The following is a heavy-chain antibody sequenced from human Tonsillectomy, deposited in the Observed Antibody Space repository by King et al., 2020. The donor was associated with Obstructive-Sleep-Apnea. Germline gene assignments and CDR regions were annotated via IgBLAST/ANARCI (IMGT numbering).Heavy chain of an antibody. Sequence: QLVQSGGGLVQPGRSLRLSCAASVFTFDDYAMHCVRQAPGKGLECGSGISWNSGMIVSADSVKGRFTISRDNAKNSRYLQMNRLRAEDTAFYYCAKAYSSSWSRGGPSEYWGQGTLVTVSS. D-gene: IGHD6-13*01. CDR1: VFTFDDYA. J-gene: IGHJ4*02. CDR2: ISWNSGMI. V-gene: IGHV3-9*01. CDR3: AKAYSSSWSRGGPSEY.